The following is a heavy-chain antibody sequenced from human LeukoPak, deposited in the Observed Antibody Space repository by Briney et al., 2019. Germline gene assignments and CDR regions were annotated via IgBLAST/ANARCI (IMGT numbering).Heavy chain of an antibody. J-gene: IGHJ4*02. CDR2: ISYDGSNK. V-gene: IGHV3-30*18. CDR1: GFTFSSYG. CDR3: ANSILGYCSSTSCPLNY. Sequence: PGGSLRLSCAASGFTFSSYGMHWVRQAPGKGLEWVAVISYDGSNKYYADSVKGRFTISRDNSKNTLYLQMNSLRAEDTAVYYCANSILGYCSSTSCPLNYWGQGTLVTVSS. D-gene: IGHD2-2*01.